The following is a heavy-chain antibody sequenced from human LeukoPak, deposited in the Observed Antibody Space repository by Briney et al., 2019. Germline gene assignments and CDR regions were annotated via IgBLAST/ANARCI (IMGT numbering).Heavy chain of an antibody. Sequence: ASVKVSCKASGYTFTSYGISWVRQAPGQGLEWMGWISAYNGNTNYAQKLQGRVTMTTDTSTSTAYMELRSLRSDDTAVYYCARAAGDYGGNSGVGDYWGQGTLVTVSS. D-gene: IGHD4-23*01. CDR3: ARAAGDYGGNSGVGDY. CDR1: GYTFTSYG. CDR2: ISAYNGNT. V-gene: IGHV1-18*01. J-gene: IGHJ4*02.